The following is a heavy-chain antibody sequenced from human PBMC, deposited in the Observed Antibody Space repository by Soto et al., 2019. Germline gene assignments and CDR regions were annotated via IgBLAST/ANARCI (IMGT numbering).Heavy chain of an antibody. D-gene: IGHD5-12*01. Sequence: QVQLVQSGAEVKKPGASVKVSCKASGYTFTSYDINWVRQATGQGLEWMGWMNPNSGNTGYAQKFQGRVTMTRNTSISTAYMEVSSLRSEDTAVYYCARSYRRGGYSGYPPLDYWGQGTLVTVSS. V-gene: IGHV1-8*01. J-gene: IGHJ4*02. CDR2: MNPNSGNT. CDR1: GYTFTSYD. CDR3: ARSYRRGGYSGYPPLDY.